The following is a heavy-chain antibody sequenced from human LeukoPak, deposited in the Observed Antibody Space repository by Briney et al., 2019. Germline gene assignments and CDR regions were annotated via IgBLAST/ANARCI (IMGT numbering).Heavy chain of an antibody. CDR2: ISAYNGNT. CDR1: GYTFTSYG. D-gene: IGHD6-19*01. Sequence: ASVKVSCKASGYTFTSYGISWVRRAPGQGLEWMGWISAYNGNTNYAQKLQGRVTMTTDTSTSTAYMELRSLRSDDTAVYCCARDEAFGQWLAPGDYWGQGTLVTVSS. J-gene: IGHJ4*02. V-gene: IGHV1-18*01. CDR3: ARDEAFGQWLAPGDY.